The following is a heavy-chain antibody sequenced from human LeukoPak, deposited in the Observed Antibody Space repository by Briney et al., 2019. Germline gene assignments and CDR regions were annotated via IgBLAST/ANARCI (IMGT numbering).Heavy chain of an antibody. CDR1: GFTFSSYS. CDR2: ISSSSSSI. J-gene: IGHJ4*02. Sequence: GGSLRLSCAASGFTFSSYSMNWVRQAPGKGLEWVSSISSSSSSIYYAGSVKGRFPISRDNAKNTLYLQMNSLRAEDTAVYYCARAGHLTVVAKFSRYYFDYWGQGTLVTVSS. CDR3: ARAGHLTVVAKFSRYYFDY. V-gene: IGHV3-21*01. D-gene: IGHD4-23*01.